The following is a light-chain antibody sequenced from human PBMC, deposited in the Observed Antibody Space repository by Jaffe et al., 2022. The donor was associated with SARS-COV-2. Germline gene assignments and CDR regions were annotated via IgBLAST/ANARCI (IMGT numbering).Light chain of an antibody. CDR1: RPNIGSNA. J-gene: IGLJ3*02. V-gene: IGLV1-44*01. Sequence: QSVLTQPPSASGTPGQRVTISCSGSRPNIGSNAVNWYQQLPGTAPKLLIYNNDQRPSGVPDRFSGSKSGTPASLAISGLQSEDEADYYCATWDDRLNGWVFGGGTKLTVL. CDR3: ATWDDRLNGWV. CDR2: NND.